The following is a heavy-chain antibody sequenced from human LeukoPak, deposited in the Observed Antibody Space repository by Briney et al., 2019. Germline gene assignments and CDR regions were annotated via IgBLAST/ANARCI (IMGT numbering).Heavy chain of an antibody. CDR2: ISAYNGNT. CDR1: GYTFTSYG. J-gene: IGHJ6*03. CDR3: ARVGDYYDSSGFRVSGVYYYYMDV. D-gene: IGHD3-22*01. Sequence: ASVKVSCEASGYTFTSYGISWVRQAPGQGLEWMGWISAYNGNTNYAQKLQGRVTMTTDTSTSTAYMELRSLRSDDTAVYYCARVGDYYDSSGFRVSGVYYYYMDVWGKGTTVTVSS. V-gene: IGHV1-18*01.